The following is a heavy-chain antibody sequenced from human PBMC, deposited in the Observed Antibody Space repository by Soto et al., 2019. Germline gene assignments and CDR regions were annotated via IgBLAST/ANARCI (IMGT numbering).Heavy chain of an antibody. D-gene: IGHD2-21*01. J-gene: IGHJ6*02. CDR2: ISGSGGAT. CDR3: AKEFVAYGMDV. V-gene: IGHV3-23*01. Sequence: PGGSLRLSCVASGFTFINYAMTWVRQAPGKGLEWVSGISGSGGATYYADSVKGRFTISRDNPKNTLYLQMSSLRAEDTAVYYCAKEFVAYGMDVWGQGTTVTVSS. CDR1: GFTFINYA.